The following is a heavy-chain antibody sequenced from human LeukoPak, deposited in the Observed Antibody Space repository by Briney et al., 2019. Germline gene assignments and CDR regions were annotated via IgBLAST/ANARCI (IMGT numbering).Heavy chain of an antibody. J-gene: IGHJ4*02. CDR3: ARESSYEFDY. Sequence: GGSLRLSCAASGFTFSSYWMRWVRQAPGKGLVWVSRINSDGYSTSYADSVKGRFTISRDDAKNTLYLQMNSLRAEDTAVYYCARESSYEFDYWGQGTLVTVSS. V-gene: IGHV3-74*01. CDR2: INSDGYST. D-gene: IGHD5-12*01. CDR1: GFTFSSYW.